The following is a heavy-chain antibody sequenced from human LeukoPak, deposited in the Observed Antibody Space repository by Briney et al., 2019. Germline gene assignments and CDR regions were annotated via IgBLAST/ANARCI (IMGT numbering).Heavy chain of an antibody. D-gene: IGHD5-24*01. J-gene: IGHJ4*02. CDR2: MNPNSGNT. V-gene: IGHV1-8*01. Sequence: ASVKVSCRASGYTSPSYDIHWVRQATGQGLEWMGWMNPNSGNTGYAQKFQGRVTMTRNTPISTDYMELSSLRSEDTAVYYCARIPRRVGYGYNHLLDYWGQGTLVTVSS. CDR3: ARIPRRVGYGYNHLLDY. CDR1: GYTSPSYD.